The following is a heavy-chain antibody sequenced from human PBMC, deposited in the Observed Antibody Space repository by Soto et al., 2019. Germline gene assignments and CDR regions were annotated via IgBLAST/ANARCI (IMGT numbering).Heavy chain of an antibody. CDR3: ERGIEARNSFDY. J-gene: IGHJ4*02. CDR1: GGSISSGGYY. Sequence: SETLSLTCTVSGGSISSGGYYWSWIRQHPGKGLEWIGYIYYSGSTYYNPSLKSRVTISVDTSKNQFSLKLSSVTAADTAVYYCERGIEARNSFDYWGQGTLVTVSS. CDR2: IYYSGST. D-gene: IGHD6-6*01. V-gene: IGHV4-31*03.